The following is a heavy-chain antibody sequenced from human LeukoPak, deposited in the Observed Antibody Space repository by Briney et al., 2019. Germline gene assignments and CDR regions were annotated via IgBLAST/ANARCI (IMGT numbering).Heavy chain of an antibody. CDR3: AKDPEYTYGPGFDP. CDR1: GFTFSSYA. CDR2: ISSNGGST. V-gene: IGHV3-64*01. D-gene: IGHD5-18*01. Sequence: GGSLRLSCAASGFTFSSYAMHWVRQAPGKGLEYVSAISSNGGSTYYANSVKGRFTISRDNSKNTLFLQMNSLRAEDTAVYYCAKDPEYTYGPGFDPWGQGTLVTVSS. J-gene: IGHJ5*02.